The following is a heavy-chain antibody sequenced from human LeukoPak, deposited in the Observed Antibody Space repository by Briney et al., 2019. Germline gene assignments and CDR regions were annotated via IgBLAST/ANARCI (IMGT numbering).Heavy chain of an antibody. CDR2: INHSGST. CDR1: GGFFSGYY. Sequence: PSETLSLTCAVYGGFFSGYYWGWIRQSPGKGLEWIGEINHSGSTNYNPSLKSRVTISIDTSKNQFSLKLSSVTAADTAVYYCATSGGPLNWFDPWGQGTLVTVSS. J-gene: IGHJ5*02. V-gene: IGHV4-34*01. CDR3: ATSGGPLNWFDP.